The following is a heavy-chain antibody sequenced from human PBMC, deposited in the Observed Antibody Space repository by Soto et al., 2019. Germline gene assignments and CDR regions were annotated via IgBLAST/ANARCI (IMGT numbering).Heavy chain of an antibody. Sequence: GGSLRLSCAASGFTFDDYAMHWVRQAPGKGLEWVSGISWNSGSIGYADSVKGRFTISRDNAKNSLYLQMNSLRAEDTALYYCAKASYPGDSPPRGDAFDIWGQGTMVTVSS. CDR2: ISWNSGSI. CDR1: GFTFDDYA. D-gene: IGHD2-21*01. CDR3: AKASYPGDSPPRGDAFDI. V-gene: IGHV3-9*01. J-gene: IGHJ3*02.